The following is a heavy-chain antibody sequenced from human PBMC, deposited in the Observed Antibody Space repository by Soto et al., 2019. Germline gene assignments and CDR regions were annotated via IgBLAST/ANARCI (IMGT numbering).Heavy chain of an antibody. CDR1: GFTFSSYA. D-gene: IGHD3-22*01. CDR2: ISGSGGST. V-gene: IGHV3-23*01. Sequence: EVQLLESGGGLVQPGGSLRLFCAASGFTFSSYAMSWVRQAPGKGLEWVSAISGSGGSTYYADSVKGRFTISRDNSKNTLYLQMNSLRAEDTAVYYCAKDFFYDSSGYYAPCFDYWGQGTLVTVSS. J-gene: IGHJ4*02. CDR3: AKDFFYDSSGYYAPCFDY.